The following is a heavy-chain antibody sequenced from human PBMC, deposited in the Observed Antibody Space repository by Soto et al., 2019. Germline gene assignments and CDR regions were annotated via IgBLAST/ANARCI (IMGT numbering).Heavy chain of an antibody. J-gene: IGHJ3*01. CDR3: ARGDRGAFDL. Sequence: GGSLRLSCAASGFTFSSYAMNWVRQAPGKGLEWVSTISGSGGSTTYADSVKGRFTISRDNAKNTLYLQMNSLRAEDTAVYYCARGDRGAFDLWGQGTMVTVSS. D-gene: IGHD2-21*02. CDR1: GFTFSSYA. CDR2: ISGSGGST. V-gene: IGHV3-23*01.